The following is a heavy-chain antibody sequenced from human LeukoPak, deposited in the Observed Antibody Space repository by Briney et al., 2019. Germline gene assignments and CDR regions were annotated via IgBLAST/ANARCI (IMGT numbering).Heavy chain of an antibody. D-gene: IGHD2-21*01. CDR3: AKQPYNYYYLDV. CDR2: IVGDSSKT. Sequence: GGSLRLSCAISDLTFHDYAMTWVRQAPGKGLEWVSTIVGDSSKTYYADSVKGRFTISRDNSNYMLFLHMNNLRAEDTAIYYCAKQPYNYYYLDVWGKGTTVTVSS. J-gene: IGHJ6*03. V-gene: IGHV3-23*01. CDR1: DLTFHDYA.